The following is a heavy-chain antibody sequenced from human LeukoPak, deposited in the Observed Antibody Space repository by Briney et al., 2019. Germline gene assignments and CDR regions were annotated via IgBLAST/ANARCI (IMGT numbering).Heavy chain of an antibody. CDR1: GFTFSSYA. CDR2: ISYDGSNK. D-gene: IGHD5-12*01. J-gene: IGHJ4*02. CDR3: ARRTSGYGVYYFDY. Sequence: PGRSLRLSCAASGFTFSSYAMHWVRQAPGKGLEWVAVISYDGSNKYYADSVKGRFTISRDNSKNTLYLQMNSLRAEDTAVYYCARRTSGYGVYYFDYWGQGTLVTVSS. V-gene: IGHV3-30-3*01.